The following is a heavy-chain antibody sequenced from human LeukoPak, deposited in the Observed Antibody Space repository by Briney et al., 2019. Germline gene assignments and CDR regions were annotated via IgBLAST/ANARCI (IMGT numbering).Heavy chain of an antibody. D-gene: IGHD5-18*01. Sequence: GGSLRLSCAASGFTFSSYGMHWVRQAPGKGLEWVAVISYDGSNKYYADSVKGRFTISRDNSKNTLYLQMNSLRAEDTAVYYCAKDGVGYSYYYYMDVWGKGTTVTVSS. V-gene: IGHV3-30*18. CDR3: AKDGVGYSYYYYMDV. CDR1: GFTFSSYG. J-gene: IGHJ6*03. CDR2: ISYDGSNK.